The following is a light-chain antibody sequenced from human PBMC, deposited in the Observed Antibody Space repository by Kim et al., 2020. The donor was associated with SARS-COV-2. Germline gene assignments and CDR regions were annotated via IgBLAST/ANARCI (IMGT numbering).Light chain of an antibody. V-gene: IGLV3-21*03. CDR1: NIGSKS. CDR2: DDS. CDR3: QVCDSSSDHYV. Sequence: SYELTQPPSVSVAPGKTARITCGGNNIGSKSVHWYQQKPGQAPVLVVYDDSDRPSGIPERFSGSNSGNTATLTISRVEVGDEADYYCQVCDSSSDHYVFGTGTKVTVL. J-gene: IGLJ1*01.